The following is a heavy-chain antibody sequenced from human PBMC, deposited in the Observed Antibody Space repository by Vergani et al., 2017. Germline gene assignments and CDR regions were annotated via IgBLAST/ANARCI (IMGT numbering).Heavy chain of an antibody. CDR3: ARGYYYDSSGYYYLDS. CDR2: INHSGST. CDR1: GGSFSGYY. D-gene: IGHD3-22*01. J-gene: IGHJ4*02. Sequence: VQLQQWGAGLLKPSETLSLTCAVYGGSFSGYYWSWIRQPPGKGLEWIGEINHSGSTNYNPSLKSRVTISVDTSKNQFSLKLSSVTAADTAVYYCARGYYYDSSGYYYLDSWGQGTLVTVSS. V-gene: IGHV4-34*01.